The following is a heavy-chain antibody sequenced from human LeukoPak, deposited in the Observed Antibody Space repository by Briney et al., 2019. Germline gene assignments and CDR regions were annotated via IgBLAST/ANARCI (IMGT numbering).Heavy chain of an antibody. CDR1: GFTFSSYA. CDR2: ISYDGSNK. J-gene: IGHJ3*02. CDR3: ARIINTVTTVGAFDI. D-gene: IGHD4-17*01. Sequence: GGSLRLSCAASGFTFSSYAMHWVRQAPGKGLEWVAVISYDGSNKYYADSVKGRFTISRDNSKNTLYLQMNSLRAEDTAVYYCARIINTVTTVGAFDIWGQGTMVTVSS. V-gene: IGHV3-30*04.